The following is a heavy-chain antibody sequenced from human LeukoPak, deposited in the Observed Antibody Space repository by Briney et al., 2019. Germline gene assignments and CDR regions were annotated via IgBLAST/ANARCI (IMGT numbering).Heavy chain of an antibody. J-gene: IGHJ1*01. CDR2: IYYSGST. D-gene: IGHD6-13*01. CDR3: ARGRNRIAAAGTGYFQH. CDR1: GVPISTYY. V-gene: IGHV4-59*08. Sequence: SETLSLTCSVSGVPISTYYWSWIRQPPGKGLEWIGYIYYSGSTNYNPSLKSRVTISVDTSKNQFSLKLSSVTAADTAVYYCARGRNRIAAAGTGYFQHWGQGTLVTVSS.